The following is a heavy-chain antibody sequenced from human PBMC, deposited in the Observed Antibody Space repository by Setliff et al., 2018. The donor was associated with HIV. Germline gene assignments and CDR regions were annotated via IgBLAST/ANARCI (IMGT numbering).Heavy chain of an antibody. Sequence: ASVKVSCKASGYTFTSYYLHWVRQAPGQGLEYMGIINPSDGTTDYTQKFQDRVTMSSDTSTSTVYMELRSLRSEDTAIYYCVKEYHTEVTDTRVANYFDYWGQGTLVTVSS. D-gene: IGHD4-4*01. J-gene: IGHJ4*02. CDR3: VKEYHTEVTDTRVANYFDY. V-gene: IGHV1-46*01. CDR2: INPSDGTT. CDR1: GYTFTSYY.